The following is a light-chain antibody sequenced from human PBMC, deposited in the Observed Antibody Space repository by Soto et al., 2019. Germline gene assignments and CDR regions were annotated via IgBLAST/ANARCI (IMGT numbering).Light chain of an antibody. CDR3: QPYGSSPPT. CDR1: QSVTSSY. CDR2: GAS. J-gene: IGKJ1*01. V-gene: IGKV3-20*01. Sequence: EIVLTQSPATLSLSPGERATLSCRASQSVTSSYLAWYQQKPGQAPRLLIYGASSRATGIPDRFSGSGSGTDFTLTISRLEPEDFAVYYCQPYGSSPPTFGQGTKVEIK.